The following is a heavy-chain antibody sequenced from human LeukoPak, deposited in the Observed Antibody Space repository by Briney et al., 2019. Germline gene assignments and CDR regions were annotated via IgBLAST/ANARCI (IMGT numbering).Heavy chain of an antibody. Sequence: SQTLSLTCIVSGGSISSGDYYWRWIRQPPGKGLEWIGYIYYSGSTYYNPSLKSRVTISVDTSKNQFSLKLSSVTAADTAVYYCARDLGGYSYGYFDYWGQGTLVTVSS. CDR1: GGSISSGDYY. CDR2: IYYSGST. CDR3: ARDLGGYSYGYFDY. J-gene: IGHJ4*02. V-gene: IGHV4-30-4*01. D-gene: IGHD5-18*01.